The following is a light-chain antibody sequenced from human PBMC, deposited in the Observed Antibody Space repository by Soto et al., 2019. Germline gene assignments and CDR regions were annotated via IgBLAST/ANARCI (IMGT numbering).Light chain of an antibody. CDR3: CSYAGSYSYV. J-gene: IGLJ1*01. V-gene: IGLV2-11*01. CDR1: SSDVGGYNY. Sequence: QSVLTRPRSVSWSPGQSVTISCTGTSSDVGGYNYVSWYQEQPGKAPKLMIYDVSKRPSGVPDRFAGSKSGNTASLAISGLQAEDEADYYCCSYAGSYSYVFGTGTKVTVL. CDR2: DVS.